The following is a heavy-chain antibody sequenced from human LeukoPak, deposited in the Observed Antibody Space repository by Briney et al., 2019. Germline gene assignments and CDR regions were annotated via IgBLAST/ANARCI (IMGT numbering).Heavy chain of an antibody. J-gene: IGHJ5*02. V-gene: IGHV4-39*01. CDR1: GGSISSSSYY. CDR3: ARTAKQQLVYWFDP. D-gene: IGHD6-13*01. Sequence: TSETLSLTCTVSGGSISSSSYYWGWIRQPPGKGLEWIGSIYYSGSTYYNPSLKSRVTISVDTSKNQFSLKLSSVTAADTAVYYCARTAKQQLVYWFDPWGQGTLVTVSS. CDR2: IYYSGST.